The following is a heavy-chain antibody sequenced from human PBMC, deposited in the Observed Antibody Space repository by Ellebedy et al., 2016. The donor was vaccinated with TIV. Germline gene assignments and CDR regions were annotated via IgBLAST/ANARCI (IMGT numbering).Heavy chain of an antibody. CDR1: GGSFNASY. D-gene: IGHD3-3*01. J-gene: IGHJ4*02. CDR3: ARQEWSGYSDN. V-gene: IGHV4-34*01. CDR2: INHSGST. Sequence: SETLSLTXAVYGGSFNASYWNWIRQPPGKGLEWIGEINHSGSTNYNPSLMSRVTMSVDTSKNQFSPTLTSVTAADTAVYYCARQEWSGYSDNWGQGTLVAVSS.